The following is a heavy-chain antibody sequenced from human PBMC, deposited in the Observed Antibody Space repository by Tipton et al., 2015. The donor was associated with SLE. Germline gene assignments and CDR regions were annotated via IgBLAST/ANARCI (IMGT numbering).Heavy chain of an antibody. Sequence: VQSGAEVKKPGASVKVSCKASGYTFTSYDINWVRQATGQGLEWMGWMNPNSGNTGYAQKFQGRVTMTRNTSISTAYMELSSLRSEDTAAYYCATNLIVGAKGAFDIWGQGTMVTVSS. CDR2: MNPNSGNT. CDR3: ATNLIVGAKGAFDI. CDR1: GYTFTSYD. J-gene: IGHJ3*02. V-gene: IGHV1-8*01. D-gene: IGHD1-26*01.